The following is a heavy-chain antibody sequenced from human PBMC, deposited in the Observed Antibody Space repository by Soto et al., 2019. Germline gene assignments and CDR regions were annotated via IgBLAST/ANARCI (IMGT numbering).Heavy chain of an antibody. D-gene: IGHD1-26*01. CDR3: ARPYSGGPNDPFDV. CDR2: IYPGDSDT. Sequence: PGESLKISCKGSGYTFTNYWIGWVRQMPGKGLEWMGIIYPGDSDTKYNPSFQGQVTISADKSITTTYLQWSSLKASDTAMYYCARPYSGGPNDPFDVWGQGTMVTVSS. CDR1: GYTFTNYW. J-gene: IGHJ3*01. V-gene: IGHV5-51*01.